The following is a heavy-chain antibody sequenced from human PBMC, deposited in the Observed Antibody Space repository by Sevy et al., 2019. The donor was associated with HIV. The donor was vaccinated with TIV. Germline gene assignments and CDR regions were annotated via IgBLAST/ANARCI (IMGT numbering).Heavy chain of an antibody. J-gene: IGHJ4*02. V-gene: IGHV3-49*03. CDR3: TRAPATVLTPEYYFDF. CDR1: GFTFDDYA. D-gene: IGHD4-17*01. CDR2: IRRNSYGAYGGTT. Sequence: GGSLRLSCTASGFTFDDYAMSWFRQAPEKGLEWVAFIRRNSYGAYGGTTEYAASVKGRFTISRYDSKSIAYLQMNSLTTEETAVYYCTRAPATVLTPEYYFDFWGQGTLVTVSS.